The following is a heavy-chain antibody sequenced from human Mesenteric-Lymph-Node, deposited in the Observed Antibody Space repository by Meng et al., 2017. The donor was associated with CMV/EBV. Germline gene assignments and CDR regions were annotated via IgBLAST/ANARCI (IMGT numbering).Heavy chain of an antibody. J-gene: IGHJ6*02. CDR2: INPDSGDT. CDR1: GYTFTTYG. Sequence: ASVKVSCKASGYTFTTYGISWVREAPGQGLEWMGWINPDSGDTKYAPKFQGRVSMTRDASISTAYMELIRLSSDDAAVYYCARESGSETDYYYYYAMDVWGRGTTVTVSS. V-gene: IGHV1-18*01. CDR3: ARESGSETDYYYYYAMDV. D-gene: IGHD1-26*01.